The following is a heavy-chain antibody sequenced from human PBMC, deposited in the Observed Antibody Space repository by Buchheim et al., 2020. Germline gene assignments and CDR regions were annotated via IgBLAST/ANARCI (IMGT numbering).Heavy chain of an antibody. CDR2: IYAGGGT. D-gene: IGHD3-10*01. J-gene: IGHJ4*02. Sequence: EVRLLESGGGLVQPGGSLRLSCEASGFTVSDNYVTWVRQAPGRGLEWVSVIYAGGGTYYADSVKGRFTISRDNSKNTLYLQMSSLRREDTAAYYCARGSPQYGSGSIDYWGQGTL. V-gene: IGHV3-66*02. CDR3: ARGSPQYGSGSIDY. CDR1: GFTVSDNY.